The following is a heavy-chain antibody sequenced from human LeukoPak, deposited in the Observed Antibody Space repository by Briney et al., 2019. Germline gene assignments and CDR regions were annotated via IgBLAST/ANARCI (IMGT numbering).Heavy chain of an antibody. J-gene: IGHJ6*03. D-gene: IGHD4-11*01. CDR3: ARQAYSSGMDV. CDR2: INHSGST. CDR1: GGSFSGYY. Sequence: SETLSLTCAVYGGSFSGYYWSWIRQPPGKGLEWIGEINHSGSTNYNPSLKSRVTISVDTSKNQFSLKLSSVTAADTAVYYCARQAYSSGMDVWGKGTTVTVSS. V-gene: IGHV4-34*01.